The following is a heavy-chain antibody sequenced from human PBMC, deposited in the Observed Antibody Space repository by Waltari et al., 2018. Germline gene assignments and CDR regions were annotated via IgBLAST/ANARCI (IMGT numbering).Heavy chain of an antibody. Sequence: EVQLVESGGGLVQPGGSLRLSCAASGFTFSSYSMNWVRQAPGKGLEWVSYISSSSSTIYYADSVKGRFTISRDNAKNSLYLQMNSLRAEDTAVYYCARGPRITIFGVVIKPHYYYYMDVWGKGTTVTVSS. D-gene: IGHD3-3*01. CDR1: GFTFSSYS. J-gene: IGHJ6*03. V-gene: IGHV3-48*04. CDR2: ISSSSSTI. CDR3: ARGPRITIFGVVIKPHYYYYMDV.